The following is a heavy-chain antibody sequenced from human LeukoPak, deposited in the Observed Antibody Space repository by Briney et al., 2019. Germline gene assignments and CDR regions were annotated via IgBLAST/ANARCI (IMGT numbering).Heavy chain of an antibody. CDR1: GYTFRSSG. Sequence: ASVKVSCKTSGYTFRSSGISWVRQAPGQGLEWMGWISAYNGNTNYAQKLQGRVTMTTDTSTSTAYMELRSLRSDDTAVYYCARDRVVRGGSPRRGGASDYWGQGTLVTVSS. V-gene: IGHV1-18*01. CDR3: ARDRVVRGGSPRRGGASDY. J-gene: IGHJ4*02. D-gene: IGHD3-10*01. CDR2: ISAYNGNT.